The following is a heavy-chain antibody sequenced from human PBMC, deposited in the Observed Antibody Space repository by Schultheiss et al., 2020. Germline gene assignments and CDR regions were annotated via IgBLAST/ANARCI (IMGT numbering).Heavy chain of an antibody. D-gene: IGHD6-6*01. J-gene: IGHJ4*02. CDR2: ISGDDTT. CDR1: GFAFTKYD. Sequence: GESLKISCEASGFAFTKYDMFWVRQPRGKGLEWVSGISGDDTTDYADSVKGRFTISRDNSKNTSFLEMNSLRPEDTAVYYCARDKSIAALVFDYWGQGTLVTV. CDR3: ARDKSIAALVFDY. V-gene: IGHV3-13*01.